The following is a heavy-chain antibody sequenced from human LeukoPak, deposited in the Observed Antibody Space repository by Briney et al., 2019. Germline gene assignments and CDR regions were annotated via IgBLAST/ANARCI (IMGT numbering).Heavy chain of an antibody. J-gene: IGHJ6*03. D-gene: IGHD3/OR15-3a*01. CDR3: AKERDSKGYMDV. Sequence: GGSLRLSCAASGFNFRTYAMTWVRQPPGKWLEWVSTISDGGGYTYYADSVRGRFTISRENSKNTLYLQMNSLRAEDTAVYYCAKERDSKGYMDVWGKGTAVTVSS. CDR2: ISDGGGYT. CDR1: GFNFRTYA. V-gene: IGHV3-23*01.